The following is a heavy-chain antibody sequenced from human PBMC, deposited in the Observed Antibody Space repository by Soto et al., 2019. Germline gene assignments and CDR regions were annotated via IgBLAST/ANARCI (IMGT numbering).Heavy chain of an antibody. D-gene: IGHD2-2*01. V-gene: IGHV1-69*01. CDR1: RVAFNKFI. CDR3: AKVRYSSPMGYYYRMDV. CDR2: IIPVFGTA. Sequence: QAQLEQSGGEVKKPGSSVKVSCKASRVAFNKFIVTWVRQAPGLGLEWVGGIIPVFGTANYAQKFQGRVTITADESTSTSYMEVNNLRPEDTAVYYCAKVRYSSPMGYYYRMDVWGQETTVTVSS. J-gene: IGHJ6*02.